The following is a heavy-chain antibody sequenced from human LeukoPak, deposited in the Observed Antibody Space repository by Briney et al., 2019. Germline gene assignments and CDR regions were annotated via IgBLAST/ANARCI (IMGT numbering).Heavy chain of an antibody. Sequence: SETPSLTCTVSGGAISGFYWSWIRQPPGKGIEWIAYMYNSGSTNYNPSLKSRVTISIDTSKNQFSLKLSSLTAADTAIYYCARGIESYGDYGYWGQGILVTVSS. D-gene: IGHD4-17*01. CDR2: MYNSGST. V-gene: IGHV4-59*01. CDR1: GGAISGFY. J-gene: IGHJ4*02. CDR3: ARGIESYGDYGY.